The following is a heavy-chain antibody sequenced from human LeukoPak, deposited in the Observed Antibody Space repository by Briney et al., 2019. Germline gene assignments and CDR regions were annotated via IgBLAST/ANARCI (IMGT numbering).Heavy chain of an antibody. CDR1: GFTFSSYE. CDR2: IGSSGSTI. V-gene: IGHV3-48*03. Sequence: GGSLRLSCAASGFTFSSYEMNWVRQAPGKGLEWVSYIGSSGSTIYYADSVKGRFTISRDNSKNTLYLQMNSLRAEDTAIYYCAKNKFNGWGYDYFDHWGQGTLVTVSS. J-gene: IGHJ4*02. CDR3: AKNKFNGWGYDYFDH. D-gene: IGHD6-19*01.